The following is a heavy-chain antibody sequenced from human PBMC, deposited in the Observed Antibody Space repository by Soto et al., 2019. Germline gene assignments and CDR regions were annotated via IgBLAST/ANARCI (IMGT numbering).Heavy chain of an antibody. CDR2: INPNGGGT. Sequence: GASVKVSCKASGYTFTGCDLPWVRQAPGQGLEWMGWINPNGGGTNYARKFQGRVTMTRDTSMSTAYMELSRLRTDDTAVYYCASGETSSTVSADFWGQGTLVTVSS. CDR3: ASGETSSTVSADF. D-gene: IGHD1-26*01. J-gene: IGHJ4*02. V-gene: IGHV1-2*02. CDR1: GYTFTGCD.